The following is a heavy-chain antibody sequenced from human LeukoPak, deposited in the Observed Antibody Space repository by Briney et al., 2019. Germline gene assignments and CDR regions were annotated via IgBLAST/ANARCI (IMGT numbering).Heavy chain of an antibody. Sequence: GGSLRLSCAASGFTFSSYSMNWVRQAPGKGLEWVSSISSSSSYIYYADSVKGPFTTSRDNAKNSLYLQMNSLRAEDTAVYYCAREPLQLVPFFDYWGQGTLVTDSS. J-gene: IGHJ4*02. CDR1: GFTFSSYS. CDR2: ISSSSSYI. CDR3: AREPLQLVPFFDY. V-gene: IGHV3-21*01. D-gene: IGHD6-13*01.